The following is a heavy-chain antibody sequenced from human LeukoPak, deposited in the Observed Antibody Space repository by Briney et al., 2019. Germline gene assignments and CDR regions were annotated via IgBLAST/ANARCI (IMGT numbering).Heavy chain of an antibody. D-gene: IGHD3-10*01. CDR1: GFTFSSYG. V-gene: IGHV3-30*12. Sequence: PGGSLRLSCAASGFTFSSYGMHWVRQAPGKGLEWVAVISYDGSNKYYADSVKGRFTISRDNSKNTLYLQMNSLRAEDTAVYYCAKQYRGNYYGSVNWGQGTLVTVSS. CDR3: AKQYRGNYYGSVN. CDR2: ISYDGSNK. J-gene: IGHJ4*02.